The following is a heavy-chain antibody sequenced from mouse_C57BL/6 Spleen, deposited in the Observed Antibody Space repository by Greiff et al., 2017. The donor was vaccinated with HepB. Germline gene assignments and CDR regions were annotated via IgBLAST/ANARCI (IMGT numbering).Heavy chain of an antibody. CDR2: INYDGSST. CDR1: GFTFSDYY. J-gene: IGHJ2*01. V-gene: IGHV5-16*01. Sequence: EVQVVESEGGLVQPGSSMKLSCTASGFTFSDYYMAWVRQVPEKGLEWVANINYDGSSTYYLDSLKSRFIISRDNAKNILYLQMSSLKSEDTATYYCAMSYYSNYLDYWGQGTTLTVSS. D-gene: IGHD2-5*01. CDR3: AMSYYSNYLDY.